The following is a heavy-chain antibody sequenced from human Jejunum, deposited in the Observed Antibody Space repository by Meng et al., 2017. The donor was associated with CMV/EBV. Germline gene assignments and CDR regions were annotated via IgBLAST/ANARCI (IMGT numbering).Heavy chain of an antibody. CDR3: ANWGVTVAGSHTY. J-gene: IGHJ4*02. D-gene: IGHD6-19*01. V-gene: IGHV3-23*01. Sequence: SVFTFSSYAMSWVRQAPGKGLEWVSSVSGDDHSTHYADSVKGRFTISRDNLKDTLFLQMDSLRAEDTAVYYCANWGVTVAGSHTYWGQGTLVTVSS. CDR2: VSGDDHST. CDR1: VFTFSSYA.